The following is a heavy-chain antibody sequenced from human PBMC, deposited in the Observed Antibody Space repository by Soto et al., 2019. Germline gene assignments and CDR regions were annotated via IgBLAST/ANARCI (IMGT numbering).Heavy chain of an antibody. CDR3: ARDGRGGGGFDY. J-gene: IGHJ4*02. D-gene: IGHD3-16*01. CDR2: IIPIFGTA. V-gene: IGHV1-69*01. Sequence: QVQLVQSGAEVKKPGSSVKVSCKASGGTFSSYAISWVRQAPGQGLEWMGGIIPIFGTANYAQKFQGRVTITADESTGTAYMELGSLSSEDTAVYYCARDGRGGGGFDYWGQGTLVTVSS. CDR1: GGTFSSYA.